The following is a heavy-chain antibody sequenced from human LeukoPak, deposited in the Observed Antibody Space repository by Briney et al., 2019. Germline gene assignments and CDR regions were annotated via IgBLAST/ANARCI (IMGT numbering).Heavy chain of an antibody. CDR2: IRYSGST. CDR1: GGSISSYY. CDR3: ARDLDWNDEDYYYGMDV. Sequence: SETLSLTCTVSGGSISSYYWSWIRQPPGKGLEWIGYIRYSGSTSYNPALKRRVTISVDTSKNQFSLRLSSVTAADTAVYYCARDLDWNDEDYYYGMDVWGQGTTVTVSS. V-gene: IGHV4-59*01. J-gene: IGHJ6*02. D-gene: IGHD1-1*01.